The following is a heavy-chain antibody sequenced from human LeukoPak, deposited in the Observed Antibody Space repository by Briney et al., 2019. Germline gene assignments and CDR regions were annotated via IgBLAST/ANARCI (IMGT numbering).Heavy chain of an antibody. Sequence: SETLSLTCTVSGGSIISSAYYWSWIRQPPGKGLEWIGYIYYSGSTYYNPSLKSRVTISLDTSKNQFSLKLSSVTAADTAVYYCVRTEVSSGSEDYWGQGTLVTVSS. CDR1: GGSIISSAYY. CDR2: IYYSGST. V-gene: IGHV4-30-4*08. D-gene: IGHD6-19*01. CDR3: VRTEVSSGSEDY. J-gene: IGHJ4*02.